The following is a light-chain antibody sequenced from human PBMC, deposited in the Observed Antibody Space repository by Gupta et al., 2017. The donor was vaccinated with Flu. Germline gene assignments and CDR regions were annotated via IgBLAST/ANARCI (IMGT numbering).Light chain of an antibody. V-gene: IGKV3-11*01. CDR3: QQRTKWPPLT. Sequence: EEATLSCRASQSIGNCLAWYQQKSGQPPRILISDASKRAIGVPARFSGSGSGTDFTLTISSLEPEDFAVYYCQQRTKWPPLTFGGGTKVEIK. J-gene: IGKJ4*01. CDR1: QSIGNC. CDR2: DAS.